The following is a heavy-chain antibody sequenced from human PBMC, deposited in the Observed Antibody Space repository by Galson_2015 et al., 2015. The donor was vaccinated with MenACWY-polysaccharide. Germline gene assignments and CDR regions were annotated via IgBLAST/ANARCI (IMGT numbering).Heavy chain of an antibody. CDR1: GFTFSTYW. D-gene: IGHD5-24*01. CDR2: IKQDGSEK. Sequence: GSLRLSCAASGFTFSTYWMTWVRQAPGKGLEWVANIKQDGSEKYYVDSVKGRFTISRDNAENSLYLQMNSLRAEDTAVYYCATAPSLHVGQHWGQGTLVIVSS. V-gene: IGHV3-7*01. J-gene: IGHJ1*01. CDR3: ATAPSLHVGQH.